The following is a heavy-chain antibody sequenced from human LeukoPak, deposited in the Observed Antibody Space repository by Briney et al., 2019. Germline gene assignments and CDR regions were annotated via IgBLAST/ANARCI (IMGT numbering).Heavy chain of an antibody. D-gene: IGHD2-21*02. CDR1: GFTFSSYA. Sequence: GGSLRLSCAASGFTFSSYAMSWVRQAPGKGLEWVSAISGSGGSTYYADSVKGRFAISRDNYTNTLYLHMNSLRAEDTAVYYCAKDKIKTRVTQFDYWGQGTLVTVSS. V-gene: IGHV3-23*01. J-gene: IGHJ4*02. CDR2: ISGSGGST. CDR3: AKDKIKTRVTQFDY.